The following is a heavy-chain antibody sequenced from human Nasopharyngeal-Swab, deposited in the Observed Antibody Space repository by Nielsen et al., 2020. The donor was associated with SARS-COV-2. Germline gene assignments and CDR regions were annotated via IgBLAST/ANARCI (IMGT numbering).Heavy chain of an antibody. CDR1: GGTFSSYA. J-gene: IGHJ4*02. CDR3: ASSMIAETYFDY. Sequence: SVKVSCKASGGTFSSYAISWVRQAPGQGLEWMGGIIPILGIANYAQKFQGRVTITADKSTSTAYMELSSLRSEDTAVYYCASSMIAETYFDYWGQGTLVTVSS. V-gene: IGHV1-69*10. CDR2: IIPILGIA. D-gene: IGHD3-22*01.